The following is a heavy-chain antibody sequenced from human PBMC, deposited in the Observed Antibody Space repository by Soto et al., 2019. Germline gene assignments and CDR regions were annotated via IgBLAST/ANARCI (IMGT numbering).Heavy chain of an antibody. D-gene: IGHD4-17*01. CDR2: INPSGGST. CDR1: GYTFTSYY. V-gene: IGHV1-46*01. J-gene: IGHJ4*02. Sequence: QVQLVQSGAEVKKPGASVKVSCKASGYTFTSYYMHWVRQAPGQGLEWMGIINPSGGSTSYAQKFQGRVTMTRDTSTSTVYMELSSLRSEDTAVYYCAREGETYGDYDTLALSKIYYFDYWGQGTLVTVSS. CDR3: AREGETYGDYDTLALSKIYYFDY.